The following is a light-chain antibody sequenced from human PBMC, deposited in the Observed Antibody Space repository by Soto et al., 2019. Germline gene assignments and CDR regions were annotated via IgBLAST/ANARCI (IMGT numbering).Light chain of an antibody. V-gene: IGLV2-14*01. Sequence: QSALTQPASVSGSAGQSITISCSGTMRDVGAYNLVSWYQQHPGTAPKLIIYEVRNRPSGISSRFSGSRSGNTASLTISGLQAEDEADYYCCSYAGTYVFGTGTKLTVL. J-gene: IGLJ1*01. CDR2: EVR. CDR1: MRDVGAYNL. CDR3: CSYAGTYV.